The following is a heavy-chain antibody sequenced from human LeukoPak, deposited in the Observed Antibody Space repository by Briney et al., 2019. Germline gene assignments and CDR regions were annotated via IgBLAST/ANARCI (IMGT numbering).Heavy chain of an antibody. V-gene: IGHV3-7*01. CDR1: GFTFSRYW. Sequence: GGSLRLSCAASGFTFSRYWTTWVRQAPGKGLEWVANIKQDGSEKYYVDSVKGRFSISRDNAKNSLYLQMNSLRAEDTAVYYCARDDTQGGHWGQGTLVTVSS. J-gene: IGHJ4*02. CDR3: ARDDTQGGH. D-gene: IGHD3-16*01. CDR2: IKQDGSEK.